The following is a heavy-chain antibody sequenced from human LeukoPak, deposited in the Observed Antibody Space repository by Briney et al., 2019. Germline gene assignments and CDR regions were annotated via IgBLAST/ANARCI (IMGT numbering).Heavy chain of an antibody. V-gene: IGHV4-34*01. D-gene: IGHD1-26*01. Sequence: SETLSLTCAVYGGSFSGYYWSWIRQPPGKGLEWIGEINHSGSTNYNPSLKSRVTISIDTSKNQFSPKLSSVTAADTAVYYCARAGIVGANPFDYWGQGTLVTVSS. CDR3: ARAGIVGANPFDY. CDR2: INHSGST. CDR1: GGSFSGYY. J-gene: IGHJ4*02.